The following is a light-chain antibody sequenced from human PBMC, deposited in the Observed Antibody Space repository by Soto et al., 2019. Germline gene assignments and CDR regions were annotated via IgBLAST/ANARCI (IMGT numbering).Light chain of an antibody. J-gene: IGKJ1*01. Sequence: EIVMTQAPSTLSVSPGERASLSFLAIQSVSSNLAWYQQKPGQAHRLLLYGASTRATGIPARFSGSGSGTEFTLTISSLQSEDFALYYCQHYNNWTPAWTFGQGTKVDIK. CDR2: GAS. V-gene: IGKV3-15*01. CDR1: QSVSSN. CDR3: QHYNNWTPAWT.